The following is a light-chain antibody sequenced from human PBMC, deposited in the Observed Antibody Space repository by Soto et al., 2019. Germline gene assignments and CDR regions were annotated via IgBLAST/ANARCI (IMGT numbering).Light chain of an antibody. CDR2: TAS. CDR1: QPIKTW. V-gene: IGKV1-12*02. CDR3: QQAASFPFT. J-gene: IGKJ3*01. Sequence: DIQLTQSPASVSAAVGDRINISCRASQPIKTWLAWYQQKPGKGPKLLIYTASTLETGVPSRFSGSGDGTDFTLTISSLQPEDAAIYSCQQAASFPFTFGPGAKV.